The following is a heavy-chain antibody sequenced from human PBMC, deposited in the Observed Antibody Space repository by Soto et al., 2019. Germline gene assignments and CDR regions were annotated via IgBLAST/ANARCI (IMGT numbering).Heavy chain of an antibody. CDR2: ITTTSTYK. CDR3: EREKCISTSCNNGMDV. V-gene: IGHV3-21*01. CDR1: AFTFNNFP. D-gene: IGHD2-2*01. Sequence: EVQLVESGGGLVKPGGSLRLSCVASAFTFNNFPMHWVRQAPGKGLQWLASITTTSTYKYYADSVKGRFSISRDNAKNSLYLELTNLRSEDTAVYYCEREKCISTSCNNGMDVWGLGTTGTVSS. J-gene: IGHJ6*02.